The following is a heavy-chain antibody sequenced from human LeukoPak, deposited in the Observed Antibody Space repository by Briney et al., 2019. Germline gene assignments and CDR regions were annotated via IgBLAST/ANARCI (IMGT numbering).Heavy chain of an antibody. CDR2: IWYDGSNK. Sequence: GGSLRLSCAASGFTFSNHGMHWVRQAPGKGLEWVPLIWYDGSNKEYAESVKGRFTISRDNSKNTLYLQMNSLRDEDTAVYYCARDQGTSATAPKRKGRFDPWGQGTLVTVSS. V-gene: IGHV3-33*01. D-gene: IGHD6-13*01. J-gene: IGHJ5*02. CDR1: GFTFSNHG. CDR3: ARDQGTSATAPKRKGRFDP.